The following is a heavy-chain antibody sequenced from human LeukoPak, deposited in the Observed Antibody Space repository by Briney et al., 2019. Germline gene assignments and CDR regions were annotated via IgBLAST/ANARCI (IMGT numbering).Heavy chain of an antibody. D-gene: IGHD2-15*01. CDR2: ISAYNGNT. J-gene: IGHJ4*02. V-gene: IGHV1-18*01. CDR3: ARDLYGYCSGGSCYSDY. CDR1: GYTFTSYA. Sequence: ASVKVSCKASGYTFTSYAMNWVRQAPGQGLEWMGWISAYNGNTNYAQKLQGRVTMTTDTSTSTAYMELRSLRSDDTAVYYCARDLYGYCSGGSCYSDYWGQGTLVTVSS.